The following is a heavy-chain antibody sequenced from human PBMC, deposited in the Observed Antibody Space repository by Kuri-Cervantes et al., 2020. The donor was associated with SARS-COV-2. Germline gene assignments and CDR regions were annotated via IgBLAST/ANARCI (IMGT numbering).Heavy chain of an antibody. CDR2: ISSSSSYI. D-gene: IGHD6-19*01. J-gene: IGHJ4*02. Sequence: GGSLRLSCAASGFTFSSYSMNWVRQAPGKGLEWVSSISSSSSYIYYADSVKGRFTISRDNAKNSLYLQMNSLSAEDTAVYYCARRSSGWYASFDHWGQGTVVTVSS. CDR1: GFTFSSYS. V-gene: IGHV3-21*01. CDR3: ARRSSGWYASFDH.